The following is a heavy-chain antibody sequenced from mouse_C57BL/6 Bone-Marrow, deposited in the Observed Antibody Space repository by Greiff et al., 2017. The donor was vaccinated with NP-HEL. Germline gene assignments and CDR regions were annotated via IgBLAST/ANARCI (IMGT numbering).Heavy chain of an antibody. CDR1: GFTFSSYA. CDR3: AREGDYDWFAY. CDR2: ISDGGSYT. D-gene: IGHD2-4*01. J-gene: IGHJ3*01. Sequence: EVKLQESGGGLVKPGGSLKLSCAASGFTFSSYAMSWVRQTPEKRLEWVATISDGGSYTYYPDNVKGRFTISRDNAKNNLYLQMSHLKSEDTAMYYCAREGDYDWFAYWGQGTLVTVSA. V-gene: IGHV5-4*01.